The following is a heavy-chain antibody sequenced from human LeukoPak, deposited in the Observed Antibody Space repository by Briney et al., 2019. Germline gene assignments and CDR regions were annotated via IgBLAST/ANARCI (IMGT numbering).Heavy chain of an antibody. J-gene: IGHJ5*02. V-gene: IGHV1-69*05. CDR1: GGTFSSYA. CDR2: IIPIFGTA. CDR3: ARDSDFWSGYYHHPTGP. Sequence: SVKVSCKASGGTFSSYAISWVRQAPGQGLEWMGRIIPIFGTANYAQKFQGRVTITTDESTSTAYMELSSLRSEDTAVYYCARDSDFWSGYYHHPTGPWGQGTLVTVSS. D-gene: IGHD3-3*01.